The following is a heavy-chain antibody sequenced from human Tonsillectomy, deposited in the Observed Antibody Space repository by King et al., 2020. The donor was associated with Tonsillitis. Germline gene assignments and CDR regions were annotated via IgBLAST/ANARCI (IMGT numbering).Heavy chain of an antibody. CDR2: IYYTGST. D-gene: IGHD1-14*01. V-gene: IGHV4-31*03. CDR1: GASMSSDGYY. J-gene: IGHJ1*01. CDR3: ASATCPTTPCHRPEFFQH. Sequence: QLQESGPGLAKPSQTLSLTCIVSGASMSSDGYYWSWIRQHPGKGLEWIGYIYYTGSTFYNPSLKSRVTMSIETSKRRFSLNLCSVTAADTAVYYCASATCPTTPCHRPEFFQHWGRGTLVSVSS.